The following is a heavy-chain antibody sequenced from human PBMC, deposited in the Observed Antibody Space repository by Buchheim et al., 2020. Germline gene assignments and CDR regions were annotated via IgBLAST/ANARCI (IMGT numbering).Heavy chain of an antibody. D-gene: IGHD3-3*01. CDR2: IHYSGRT. V-gene: IGHV4-30-4*01. J-gene: IGHJ4*02. CDR1: GGSISSGDYY. CDR3: ARGWGTIFGVVSGYYFDY. Sequence: QVQLQESGPGLVKPSQTLSLTCTVSGGSISSGDYYWSWIRQPPGKGLEWIGYIHYSGRTYYNTSLKSRVTISVETSQNQFSLKLSSVTAADTAVYYCARGWGTIFGVVSGYYFDYWGQGTL.